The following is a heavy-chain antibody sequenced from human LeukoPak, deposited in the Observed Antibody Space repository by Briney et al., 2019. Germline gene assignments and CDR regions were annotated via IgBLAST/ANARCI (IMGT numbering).Heavy chain of an antibody. D-gene: IGHD6-19*01. J-gene: IGHJ4*02. V-gene: IGHV1-18*01. CDR1: GYTFTSYG. CDR3: ARDIAIAVAGDFDY. Sequence: ASVKVSCKASGYTFTSYGISWVRQAPGQGLEWMGWISAYNGNTNYAQKLQGRVTMTTDTYTSTAYMELRSLRSDDTAVYYCARDIAIAVAGDFDYWGQGTLVTVSS. CDR2: ISAYNGNT.